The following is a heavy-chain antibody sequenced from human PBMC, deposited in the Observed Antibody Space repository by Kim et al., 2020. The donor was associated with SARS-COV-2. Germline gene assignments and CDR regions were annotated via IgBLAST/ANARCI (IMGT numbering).Heavy chain of an antibody. CDR2: IRSKTNNYAT. V-gene: IGHV3-73*01. CDR3: TREGDYYGMDV. CDR1: GFTFSGAG. Sequence: GGSLRLFCAASGFTFSGAGMHWVRQASGKGLEWVGRIRSKTNNYATAFAASVKGRFTISRDDSKNMAYLQMNSLKIEDTAVYYCTREGDYYGMDVWGQGTTVTVSS. J-gene: IGHJ6*02.